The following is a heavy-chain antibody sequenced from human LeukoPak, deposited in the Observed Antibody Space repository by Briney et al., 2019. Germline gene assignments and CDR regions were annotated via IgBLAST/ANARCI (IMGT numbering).Heavy chain of an antibody. D-gene: IGHD1-26*01. CDR2: INHSGST. V-gene: IGHV4-34*01. J-gene: IGHJ4*02. CDR3: ARARIVGAYFDY. CDR1: GGSFSGYY. Sequence: SETLSLTCAVYGGSFSGYYWSWIRQPPGKGLEWIGEINHSGSTNYNPSLKGRVTISVDTSKNQFSLKLSSVTAADTAVYYCARARIVGAYFDYWGQGTLVTVSS.